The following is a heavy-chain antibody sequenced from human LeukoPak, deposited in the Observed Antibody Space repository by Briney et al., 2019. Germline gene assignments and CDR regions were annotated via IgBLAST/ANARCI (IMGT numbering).Heavy chain of an antibody. CDR3: ARENWFKFDY. CDR1: GFTLNTYS. V-gene: IGHV3-48*02. D-gene: IGHD3-10*01. Sequence: GGSLRLSCAASGFTLNTYSMTWVRQAPGKGLEWLSYISSSSDAIWYADSVKGRFTVSRDNAKNSLYLHMNSLRDEDTAVYYCARENWFKFDYWGQGSLVTVSS. J-gene: IGHJ4*02. CDR2: ISSSSDAI.